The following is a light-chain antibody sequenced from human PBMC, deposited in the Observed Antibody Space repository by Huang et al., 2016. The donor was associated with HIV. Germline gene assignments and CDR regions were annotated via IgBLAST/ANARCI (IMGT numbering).Light chain of an antibody. CDR1: QSVTSY. CDR3: QQRSNWPLT. J-gene: IGKJ4*01. CDR2: DAP. V-gene: IGKV3-11*01. Sequence: EIVLTQSPATLSLSPGERATLSCRASQSVTSYLAWYQQKPGQAPRLLIYDAPNRATGIPARFSGSGSGTDFTLTISSLEPEDFAVYDCQQRSNWPLTFGGGTKVEIK.